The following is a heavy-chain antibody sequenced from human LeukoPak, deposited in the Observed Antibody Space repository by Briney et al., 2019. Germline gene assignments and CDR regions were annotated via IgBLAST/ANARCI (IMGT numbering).Heavy chain of an antibody. Sequence: KASETLSLTCAVYGGSFSDYYWNWIRQPPGKGLEWIGYIYYSGSTNYNPSLKSRVTVSVDTSNNQFSLKLSSVTAADTAVYYCARENTMVRGAFDAFDIWGQGTMVTVSS. CDR2: IYYSGST. CDR1: GGSFSDYY. D-gene: IGHD3-10*01. J-gene: IGHJ3*02. CDR3: ARENTMVRGAFDAFDI. V-gene: IGHV4-59*01.